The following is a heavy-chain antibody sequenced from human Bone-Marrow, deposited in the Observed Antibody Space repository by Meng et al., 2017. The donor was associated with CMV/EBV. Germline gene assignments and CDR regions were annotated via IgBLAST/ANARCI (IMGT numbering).Heavy chain of an antibody. Sequence: SETLSLTCTVSGGSVSSGSYYWSWIRQPPGKGLEWIGYTYYSGSTNYTPSLKSRVTISVDTSKNQFSLKLSSVTAADTAVYYWARVDYDSSVYYEDFDYWGQGTLVTVSS. CDR1: GGSVSSGSYY. CDR3: ARVDYDSSVYYEDFDY. D-gene: IGHD3-22*01. V-gene: IGHV4-61*01. J-gene: IGHJ4*02. CDR2: TYYSGST.